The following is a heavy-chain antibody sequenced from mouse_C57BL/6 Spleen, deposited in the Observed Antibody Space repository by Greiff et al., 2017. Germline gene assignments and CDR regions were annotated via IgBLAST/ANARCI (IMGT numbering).Heavy chain of an antibody. D-gene: IGHD2-3*01. CDR2: IYPGRGST. V-gene: IGHV1-55*01. CDR3: ASGDGYYPFDY. CDR1: GYTFTSYW. Sequence: QVQLQQPGAELVKPGASVKMSCKASGYTFTSYWITWVKQGPGQGLEWIGDIYPGRGSTNYNEKFKSKATLTVDTSSSTAYMQLSSLTSEDSAVYSCASGDGYYPFDYWGQGTTLTVSS. J-gene: IGHJ2*01.